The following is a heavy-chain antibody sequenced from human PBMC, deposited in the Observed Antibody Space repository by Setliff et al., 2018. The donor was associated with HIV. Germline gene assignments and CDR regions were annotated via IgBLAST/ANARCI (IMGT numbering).Heavy chain of an antibody. CDR2: MYHSGST. D-gene: IGHD3-9*01. J-gene: IGHJ3*02. Sequence: PSETLSLTCAVSGYSISSGYYWGWIRQPPGKGLEWIGSMYHSGSTYHNPSLKSRVTISVDTSKNQFSLKLSYVTAADTAFYYRARQSPQIRYLDWLNAFDIWGQGTMVTVSS. CDR1: GYSISSGYY. V-gene: IGHV4-38-2*01. CDR3: ARQSPQIRYLDWLNAFDI.